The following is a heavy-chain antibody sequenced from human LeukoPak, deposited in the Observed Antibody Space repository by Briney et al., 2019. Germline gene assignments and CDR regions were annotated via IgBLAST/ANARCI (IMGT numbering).Heavy chain of an antibody. CDR2: ISYDGSDK. V-gene: IGHV3-30*01. CDR1: GFTFSTYA. J-gene: IGHJ4*02. CDR3: ARVHKEFLGPLFDY. Sequence: GGSLRLSCAASGFTFSTYAMHWVRQAPGKGLEWVAVISYDGSDKYYADSVKGRFTISRDNSKNTLYLQMNSLRAEDTVVYYCARVHKEFLGPLFDYWGQGTLVTVSS. D-gene: IGHD3-10*01.